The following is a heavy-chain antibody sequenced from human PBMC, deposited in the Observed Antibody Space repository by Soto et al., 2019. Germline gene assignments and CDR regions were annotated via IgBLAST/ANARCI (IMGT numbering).Heavy chain of an antibody. CDR3: ARDATSGGRGLIDI. Sequence: PGGSLRLSCAASGFTFSSYSMNWVRQAPGKGLEWVSSISSSSSYIYYADSVKGRFTISRDNAKNSLYLQMNSLRAEDTAVYYCARDATSGGRGLIDIWGQGTMVTVSS. CDR2: ISSSSSYI. CDR1: GFTFSSYS. V-gene: IGHV3-21*01. D-gene: IGHD2-15*01. J-gene: IGHJ3*02.